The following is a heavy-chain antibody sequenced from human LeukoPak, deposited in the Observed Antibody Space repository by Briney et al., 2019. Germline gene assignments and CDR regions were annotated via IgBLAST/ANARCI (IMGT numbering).Heavy chain of an antibody. J-gene: IGHJ4*02. D-gene: IGHD3-10*01. CDR3: AREHPHFGELWNDY. CDR2: ISSSSGNT. Sequence: ASVKVSCKASGFTFSSYGISWVRQAPGQELEWMGWISSSSGNTNYAQKFQGRVTMTTDKSTSTAYMELRSLRSDDTAVYYCAREHPHFGELWNDYWGQGTPVTVSS. CDR1: GFTFSSYG. V-gene: IGHV1-18*01.